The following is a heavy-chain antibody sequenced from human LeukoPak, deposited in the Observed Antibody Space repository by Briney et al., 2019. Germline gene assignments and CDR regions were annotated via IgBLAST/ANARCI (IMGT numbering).Heavy chain of an antibody. D-gene: IGHD2-15*01. J-gene: IGHJ5*02. CDR3: ARTSYCSGGSCYRWFDP. V-gene: IGHV4-4*02. CDR2: IYHSGST. CDR1: GGSISSSNW. Sequence: SETLSLTCAVSGGSISSSNWWSWVRQPPGKGLEWIGEIYHSGSTNYNPSLKSRVTISVDTSKNQFSLRLSSVTAADTAVYYCARTSYCSGGSCYRWFDPWGQGTLVTVSS.